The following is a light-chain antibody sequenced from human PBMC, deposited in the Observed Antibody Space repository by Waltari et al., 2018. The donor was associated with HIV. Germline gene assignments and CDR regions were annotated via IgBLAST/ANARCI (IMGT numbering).Light chain of an antibody. V-gene: IGLV2-8*01. CDR1: SSDIGGYNY. CDR2: EVT. Sequence: QSALTQPPSASGSPGQSVAIYCTGTSSDIGGYNYVSWYQQHPGKAPKLMIFEVTKRPAGVPDRFSGPKSGNTASLTVSGLQAEDEADYYCASYGGTNDLVFGGGTKLTVL. J-gene: IGLJ3*02. CDR3: ASYGGTNDLV.